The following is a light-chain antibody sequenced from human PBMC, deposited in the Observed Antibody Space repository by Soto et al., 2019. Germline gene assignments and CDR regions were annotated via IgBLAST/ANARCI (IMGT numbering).Light chain of an antibody. CDR1: SSDVGGYNY. V-gene: IGLV2-14*01. J-gene: IGLJ1*01. CDR2: EVT. CDR3: ASYTSRGTRV. Sequence: QSVLTQPASVSGSPGQSITISCTGTSSDVGGYNYVSWYQQRPGKAPKFMIYEVTNRPSGVSNRFSGSKSGNTASLTISGLQAEDEADYYCASYTSRGTRVFGTGTKVTAL.